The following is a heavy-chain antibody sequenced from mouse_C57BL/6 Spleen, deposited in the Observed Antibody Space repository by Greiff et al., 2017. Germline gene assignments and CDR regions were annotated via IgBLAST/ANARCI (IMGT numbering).Heavy chain of an antibody. V-gene: IGHV5-9-1*02. J-gene: IGHJ4*01. CDR2: ISSGGDYI. CDR3: TREGIYYYGSSYVLYAIDY. D-gene: IGHD1-1*01. CDR1: GFTFSSYA. Sequence: EVKLQESGEGLVKPGGSLKLSCAASGFTFSSYAMSWVRQTPEKRLEWVAYISSGGDYIYYADTVKGRFTISRDNARNTLYLQMSSLKSEDTAMYYCTREGIYYYGSSYVLYAIDYWGQGTSVTVSS.